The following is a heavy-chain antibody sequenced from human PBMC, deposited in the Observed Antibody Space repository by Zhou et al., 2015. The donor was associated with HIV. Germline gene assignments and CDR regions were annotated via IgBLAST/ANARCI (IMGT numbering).Heavy chain of an antibody. CDR3: ATRDGDSSSSSREVLENYYYYGMDV. Sequence: QVQLVQSGAEVKKPGSSVKVSCKASGGTFSSYAISWVRQAPGQGLEWMGGIIPIFGTANYAQKFQGRVTITADESTSTAYMELSSLRSEDTAVYYCATRDGDSSSSSREVLENYYYYGMDVWGQGTTVTVSS. CDR2: IIPIFGTA. J-gene: IGHJ6*02. CDR1: GGTFSSYA. V-gene: IGHV1-69*01. D-gene: IGHD6-6*01.